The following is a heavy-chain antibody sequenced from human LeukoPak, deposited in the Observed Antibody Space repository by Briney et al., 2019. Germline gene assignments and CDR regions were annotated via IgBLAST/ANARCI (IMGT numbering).Heavy chain of an antibody. J-gene: IGHJ4*02. CDR3: ARDWRGSYFPDF. CDR1: GYTLTDYY. V-gene: IGHV1-2*02. Sequence: ASVKVSCKASGYTLTDYYMHWVRQAPGQGLEWMGWINPNSGDTNYAQKFQGRVTMTRDTSISTAYVELSRLTSDDTAVCYCARDWRGSYFPDFWGQGTLVTVSS. D-gene: IGHD1-26*01. CDR2: INPNSGDT.